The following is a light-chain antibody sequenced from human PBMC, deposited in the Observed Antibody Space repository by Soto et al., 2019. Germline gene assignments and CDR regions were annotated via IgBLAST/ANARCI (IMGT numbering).Light chain of an antibody. V-gene: IGKV3-15*01. CDR1: QSISSN. Sequence: EIVMTQSPATLSVSPGERATFSCRASQSISSNLAWYQQKPGQAPRLLIYGASTRATGIPARFSGSGSGTEFTLTISSLQSEDFAVYYCQQYNNWPPLTFGGGTKVVIK. CDR2: GAS. CDR3: QQYNNWPPLT. J-gene: IGKJ4*01.